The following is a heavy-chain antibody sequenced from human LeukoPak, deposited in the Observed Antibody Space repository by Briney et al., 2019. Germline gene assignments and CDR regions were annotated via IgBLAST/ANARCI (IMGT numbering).Heavy chain of an antibody. CDR1: GFTFSSYA. CDR2: IVSNGDRI. Sequence: GGSLGLSCAASGFTFSSYAMNWVRLAPGKGLEWVSTIVSNGDRIYYADSVRGRFTISRDNSESTLYLQMNSLRAEDTAIYYCAKAPMEDSWYVHFDFWGQGTLVTVSS. V-gene: IGHV3-23*01. J-gene: IGHJ4*02. CDR3: AKAPMEDSWYVHFDF. D-gene: IGHD6-13*01.